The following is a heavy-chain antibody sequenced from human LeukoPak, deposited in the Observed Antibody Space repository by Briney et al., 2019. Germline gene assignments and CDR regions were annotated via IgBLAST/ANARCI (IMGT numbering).Heavy chain of an antibody. D-gene: IGHD5-24*01. J-gene: IGHJ3*02. CDR2: IIPILGIA. CDR1: GGTFSSYA. Sequence: GSSVKVSCMASGGTFSSYAISWVRQAPGQRLEWMGRIIPILGIANYTQKFQGRVTITADKSTSTAYMELSSLRSEDTAVYYCARGDVEMASIDALDIWGQGTMVTVSS. CDR3: ARGDVEMASIDALDI. V-gene: IGHV1-69*04.